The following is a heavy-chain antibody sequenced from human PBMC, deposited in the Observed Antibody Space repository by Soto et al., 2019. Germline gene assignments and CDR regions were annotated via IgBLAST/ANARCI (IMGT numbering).Heavy chain of an antibody. D-gene: IGHD6-19*01. J-gene: IGHJ6*02. CDR1: GDSVSSNSAA. Sequence: PSETLSLTCAISGDSVSSNSAAWNWIRQSPSRGLEWLGRTYYRSKWYNDYAVSVKSRITINPDTSKNQFSLQLNSVTPEDTAVYYCARVPYSSVLYYYGMDVCVQGTTVTGSS. V-gene: IGHV6-1*01. CDR2: TYYRSKWYN. CDR3: ARVPYSSVLYYYGMDV.